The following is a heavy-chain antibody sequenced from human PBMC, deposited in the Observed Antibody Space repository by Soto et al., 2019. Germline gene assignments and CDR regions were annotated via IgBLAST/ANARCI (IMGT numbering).Heavy chain of an antibody. CDR3: ARDLRIRGESYVRNMDV. Sequence: QEQLVESGGGVVQPGGSLILSCTASGFTFSSYAIHWVRQAPGKGLEWVAIISYDGSHKYYADAVKGRFTISRDNSKNTLYLQMTSLRAEDTTVYYCARDLRIRGESYVRNMDVWGQGTTVTVS. D-gene: IGHD7-27*01. CDR1: GFTFSSYA. CDR2: ISYDGSHK. J-gene: IGHJ6*02. V-gene: IGHV3-30-3*01.